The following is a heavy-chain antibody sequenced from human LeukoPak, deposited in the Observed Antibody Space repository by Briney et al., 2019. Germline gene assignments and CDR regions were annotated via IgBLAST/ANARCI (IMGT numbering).Heavy chain of an antibody. Sequence: ETLSLTCAVYGGSFSGYYWSWIRQPPGKGLEWVANINQDGTQKYFVDSIKGRITISRDNAKNSLYLQMNSLRAEDTAVYYCARNPGVTAGRGYYYYMDVWGEGTTVTVSS. CDR2: INQDGTQK. D-gene: IGHD1-20*01. CDR3: ARNPGVTAGRGYYYYMDV. J-gene: IGHJ6*03. V-gene: IGHV3-7*01. CDR1: GGSFSGYY.